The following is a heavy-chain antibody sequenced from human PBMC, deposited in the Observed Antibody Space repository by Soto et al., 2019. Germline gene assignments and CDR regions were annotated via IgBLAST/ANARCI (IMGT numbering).Heavy chain of an antibody. V-gene: IGHV3-11*06. CDR2: ISPGSRYP. J-gene: IGHJ5*02. Sequence: GGSLRLSCAGSGFTFGDSYMSWIRQAPGKGLEWPSYISPGSRYPAYADSVKGRFTISRDNAKRSLHLQMMSLTAEDTAIYYCVRGGGGGLFDPWGQGTMVTVSS. CDR3: VRGGGGGLFDP. CDR1: GFTFGDSY. D-gene: IGHD2-15*01.